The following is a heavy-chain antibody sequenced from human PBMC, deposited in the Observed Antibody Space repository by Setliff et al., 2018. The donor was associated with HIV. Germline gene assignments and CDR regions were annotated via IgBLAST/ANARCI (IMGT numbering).Heavy chain of an antibody. D-gene: IGHD2-8*02. J-gene: IGHJ4*02. V-gene: IGHV4-34*01. CDR1: GGSFSGYY. Sequence: PSETLSLTCAVYGGSFSGYYWSWIRQPSGKGLEWIGEINHSGSTNYNPSLKSRVTISVDTSKNQFSLRLRSVTAADTAVYYCARRGMWSYETGGNPTATFDYWGQGVLVTVSS. CDR3: ARRGMWSYETGGNPTATFDY. CDR2: INHSGST.